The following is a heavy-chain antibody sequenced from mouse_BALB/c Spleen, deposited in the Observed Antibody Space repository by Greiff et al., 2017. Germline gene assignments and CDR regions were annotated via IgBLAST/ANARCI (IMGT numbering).Heavy chain of an antibody. CDR1: GFSLTSYG. CDR3: ARDEVPCAMDY. J-gene: IGHJ4*01. Sequence: VQRVESGPGLVAPSQSLSITCTVSGFSLTSYGVHWVRQPPGKGLEWLGVIWAGGSTNYNSALMSRLSISKDNSKSQVFLKMNSLQTDDTAMYYCARDEVPCAMDYWGQGTSVTVSS. V-gene: IGHV2-9*02. CDR2: IWAGGST.